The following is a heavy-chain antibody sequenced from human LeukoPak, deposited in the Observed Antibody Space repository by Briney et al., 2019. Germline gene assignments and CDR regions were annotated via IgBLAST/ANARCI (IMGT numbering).Heavy chain of an antibody. CDR3: ARDPYSGNYGNDYYYYMDV. Sequence: GGSLRLSCAASGFTFSSYWMSWVRQAPGKAMEWVSSITSSGTYIFYADSVKGRFTISRDNAKNSLYLQMDSLGPEDTAVYYCARDPYSGNYGNDYYYYMDVWGKGTTVTISS. V-gene: IGHV3-21*01. CDR1: GFTFSSYW. CDR2: ITSSGTYI. J-gene: IGHJ6*03. D-gene: IGHD1-26*01.